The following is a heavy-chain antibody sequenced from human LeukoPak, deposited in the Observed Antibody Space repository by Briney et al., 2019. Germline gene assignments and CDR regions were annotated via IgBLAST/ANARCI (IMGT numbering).Heavy chain of an antibody. J-gene: IGHJ3*02. V-gene: IGHV1-18*01. D-gene: IGHD6-13*01. CDR3: ARDRWRGSSWYAKAFDI. CDR2: INAYNGNT. Sequence: ASVKVSCKASGYTFTSYGISWVRQAPGQGIEWMGWINAYNGNTNYAQKLQSSVTMTEDTSKSTCSMELWSLSSDHPAVYYCARDRWRGSSWYAKAFDIGGQGTMVTVS. CDR1: GYTFTSYG.